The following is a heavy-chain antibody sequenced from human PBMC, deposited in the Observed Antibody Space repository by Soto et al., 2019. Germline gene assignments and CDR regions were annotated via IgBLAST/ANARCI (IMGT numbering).Heavy chain of an antibody. CDR3: ASSYGSGYRAVAY. CDR1: GDTFNFYS. V-gene: IGHV1-69*02. Sequence: QVQLVQSGAEVKRPGSSVKVSCKASGDTFNFYSINWVRQAPGLGLEWMGRVNPIVSMSNYAQKFQGIFTMTADKSTSTAYMERRSLRSEATSIYYCASSYGSGYRAVAYWGQGALVTVSS. J-gene: IGHJ4*02. CDR2: VNPIVSMS. D-gene: IGHD3-10*01.